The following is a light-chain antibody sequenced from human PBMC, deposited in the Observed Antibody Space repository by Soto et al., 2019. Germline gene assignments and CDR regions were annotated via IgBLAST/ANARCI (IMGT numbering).Light chain of an antibody. CDR3: QQHYSTPLT. Sequence: IVLTQSPDSLALSMGERATINCKSSQSFLYSSNNKNYFVWYQQKPGQPPKLLISGASTRESGVPDRFSGSGSGTDFTLTISSLQAEDVAVYYCQQHYSTPLTFGQGTRLEIK. CDR1: QSFLYSSNNKNY. J-gene: IGKJ5*01. V-gene: IGKV4-1*01. CDR2: GAS.